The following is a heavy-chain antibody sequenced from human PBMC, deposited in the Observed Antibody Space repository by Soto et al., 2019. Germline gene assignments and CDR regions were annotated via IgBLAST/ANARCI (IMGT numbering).Heavy chain of an antibody. CDR3: ASERSAQDFDF. D-gene: IGHD1-26*01. V-gene: IGHV1-69*06. Sequence: QVQLVQSGTVVQRRGSSVKVSCQASGGTFSSHGMAWVRQAPGQGLEWMGGIIPTFGTPTYAPKFQGSVTITADNSTNTAYMELSSLRSEDTGVYYCASERSAQDFDFWGQGTLITVSS. J-gene: IGHJ4*02. CDR2: IIPTFGTP. CDR1: GGTFSSHG.